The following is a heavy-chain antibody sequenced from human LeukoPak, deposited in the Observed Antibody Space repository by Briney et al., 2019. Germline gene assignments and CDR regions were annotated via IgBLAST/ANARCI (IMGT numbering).Heavy chain of an antibody. Sequence: GGSLRLSCAASGFNFNTYAMNWVRQAPGKGLEWISYISSSSSTIYYADSVKGRFSISRDNAKNSVYLEMNSPGDEDTAVYYCTRVGGYQLPKFDYWGRGTWVPVSA. V-gene: IGHV3-48*02. CDR1: GFNFNTYA. J-gene: IGHJ4*02. CDR2: ISSSSSTI. CDR3: TRVGGYQLPKFDY. D-gene: IGHD2-2*01.